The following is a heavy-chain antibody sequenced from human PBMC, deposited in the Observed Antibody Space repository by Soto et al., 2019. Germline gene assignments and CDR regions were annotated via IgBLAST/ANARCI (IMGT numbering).Heavy chain of an antibody. CDR3: ARGTVFGVVNFDY. Sequence: EVQLLESGGGLVQPGGSLRLSCAASGFTFSSYAMSWVRQAPGKGLEWVAGISGSGGSTYYADSVKGRFTISRDNSKNTLYLEMNSLRAKDTAVYYCARGTVFGVVNFDYWGQGTLVTVSS. D-gene: IGHD3-3*01. V-gene: IGHV3-23*01. CDR2: ISGSGGST. J-gene: IGHJ4*02. CDR1: GFTFSSYA.